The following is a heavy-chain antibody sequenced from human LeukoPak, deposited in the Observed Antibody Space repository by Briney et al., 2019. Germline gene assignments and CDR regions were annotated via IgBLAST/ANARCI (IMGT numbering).Heavy chain of an antibody. D-gene: IGHD3-10*02. J-gene: IGHJ6*04. V-gene: IGHV3-23*01. CDR1: GFTFSSYA. Sequence: PGGSLRLSCAASGFTFSSYAMSWVRQAPGKGLEWVSAISNSGGSAYYPDSLKGRFTISRDNSKYTLHLQMNSLRAEDTAVYYCAELGITMIGGVWGKGTTVTISS. CDR3: AELGITMIGGV. CDR2: ISNSGGSA.